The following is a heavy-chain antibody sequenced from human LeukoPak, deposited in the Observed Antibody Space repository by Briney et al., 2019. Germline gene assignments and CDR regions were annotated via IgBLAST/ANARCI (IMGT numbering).Heavy chain of an antibody. CDR2: IIPIFGTA. V-gene: IGHV1-69*05. CDR1: GYTFTTYG. D-gene: IGHD3-3*01. Sequence: GASVKVSCKPYGYTFTTYGITWVRQAPGQGLEWMGGIIPIFGTANYAQKFQGRVTITTDESTSTAYMELSSLRSEDTAVYYCARGGADFWSGYFVYWGQGTLVTVSS. CDR3: ARGGADFWSGYFVY. J-gene: IGHJ4*02.